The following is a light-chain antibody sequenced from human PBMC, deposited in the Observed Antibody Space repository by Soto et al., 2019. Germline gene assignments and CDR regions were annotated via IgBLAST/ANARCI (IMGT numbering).Light chain of an antibody. V-gene: IGLV1-44*01. Sequence: QSVVTQPPSASGTPGQRVTISCSGSSSNIGRNPVNWYQQVPGTAPKLLIHTNNHRPSGVPGRLSGSKSGTSASLAISGLQSDDESDYYCAAWDDNLNGMIFGGGTKLTVL. CDR3: AAWDDNLNGMI. CDR2: TNN. J-gene: IGLJ2*01. CDR1: SSNIGRNP.